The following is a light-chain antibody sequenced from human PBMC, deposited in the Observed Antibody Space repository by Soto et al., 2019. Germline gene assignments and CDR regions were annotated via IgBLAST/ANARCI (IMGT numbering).Light chain of an antibody. CDR3: CSYAGSYTFDV. Sequence: QSALTQPRSVSGPPGQSVTISCTGASSDVGGYNYVSWYQQHPGKAPKLMIYDVTKRPSGVPDRFSGSKSGNTASLTISGLQAEDEADYYCCSYAGSYTFDVFGTGTKVTVL. J-gene: IGLJ1*01. V-gene: IGLV2-11*01. CDR1: SSDVGGYNY. CDR2: DVT.